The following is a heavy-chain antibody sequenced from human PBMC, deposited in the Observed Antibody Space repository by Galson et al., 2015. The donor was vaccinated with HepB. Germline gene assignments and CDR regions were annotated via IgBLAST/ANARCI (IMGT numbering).Heavy chain of an antibody. V-gene: IGHV1-18*04. CDR1: GYTFTSYG. CDR2: ISAYNGNT. D-gene: IGHD3-9*01. J-gene: IGHJ6*02. CDR3: ARDHDILTGYSPPRYYYGMDV. Sequence: SVKVSCKASGYTFTSYGISWVRQAPGQGLEWMGWISAYNGNTNYAQKLQGRVTTTTDTSTSTAYMELRSLRSDDTAVYYCARDHDILTGYSPPRYYYGMDVWGQGTTVTVSS.